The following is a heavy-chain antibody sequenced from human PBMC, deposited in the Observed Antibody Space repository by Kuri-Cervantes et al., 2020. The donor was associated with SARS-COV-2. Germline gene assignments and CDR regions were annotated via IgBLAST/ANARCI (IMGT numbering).Heavy chain of an antibody. CDR1: GFTFSSYW. CDR2: INSDGSST. CDR3: ARGIGIAAAGH. D-gene: IGHD6-13*01. Sequence: GGSLRLSCAASGFTFSSYWMHWVRQAPGKGLVWVSRINSDGSSTSYADSVKGRFTISRDNAKSTLYLQVNSLRAEDTVVYYCARGIGIAAAGHWGQGTLVTVSS. J-gene: IGHJ4*02. V-gene: IGHV3-74*01.